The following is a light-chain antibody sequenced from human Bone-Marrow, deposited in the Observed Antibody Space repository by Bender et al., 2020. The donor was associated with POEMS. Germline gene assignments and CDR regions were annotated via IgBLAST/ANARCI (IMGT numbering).Light chain of an antibody. CDR3: SSYTSDGARV. Sequence: QSALTQPASVSGSPGQSITISCTGSSTDIGVYDYVSWFQQHPGRAPKLIIYEVSDRPSGVSNRFSGSKSGNTASLTISGFHPEDEGDYYCSSYTSDGARVFGGGTKLTVL. CDR2: EVS. V-gene: IGLV2-14*01. CDR1: STDIGVYDY. J-gene: IGLJ3*02.